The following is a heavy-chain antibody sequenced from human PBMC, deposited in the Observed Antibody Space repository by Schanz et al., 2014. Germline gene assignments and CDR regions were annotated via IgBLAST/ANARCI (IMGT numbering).Heavy chain of an antibody. CDR3: ARLGVGDKAYYYYGTDV. V-gene: IGHV4-59*08. D-gene: IGHD1-26*01. Sequence: QVQLQESGPGLVKPSETLSLTCTVSGVSIGGYYWSWIRQPPGKGLEWIGYIFFSGSTTYNPPFTSGLPIPVHMPKNEAARTGSSVPAADTAVYYCARLGVGDKAYYYYGTDVWGQGTTVLVSS. CDR2: IFFSGST. J-gene: IGHJ6*02. CDR1: GVSIGGYY.